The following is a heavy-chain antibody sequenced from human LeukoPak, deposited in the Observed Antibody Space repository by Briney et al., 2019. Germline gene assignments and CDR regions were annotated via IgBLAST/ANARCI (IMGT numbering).Heavy chain of an antibody. Sequence: GGSLRLSCAASGFTFSSYGMHWVRQAPGKGLEWVAVIWYDGSNKYYADSVKGRFTISRDNSKNTLYLQMNSLRAEDTAVYYCAKDSSGYSYGGGDYWGQGTLVXX. D-gene: IGHD5-18*01. V-gene: IGHV3-33*06. CDR1: GFTFSSYG. CDR2: IWYDGSNK. J-gene: IGHJ4*02. CDR3: AKDSSGYSYGGGDY.